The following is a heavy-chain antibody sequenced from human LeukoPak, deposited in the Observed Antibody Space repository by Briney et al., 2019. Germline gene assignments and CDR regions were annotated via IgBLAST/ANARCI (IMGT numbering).Heavy chain of an antibody. D-gene: IGHD3-22*01. CDR2: ISTGGGST. J-gene: IGHJ4*02. CDR3: AIMHRYYDGSGYRVQ. Sequence: GGSLRLSCAASGFSFGSYAMSWVRQAPGKGLEWVSGISTGGGSTSYADSVKGRFTISRDNPRNTLYMQVNSLRAEDTAVYYCAIMHRYYDGSGYRVQWGQGTLVTVSS. V-gene: IGHV3-23*01. CDR1: GFSFGSYA.